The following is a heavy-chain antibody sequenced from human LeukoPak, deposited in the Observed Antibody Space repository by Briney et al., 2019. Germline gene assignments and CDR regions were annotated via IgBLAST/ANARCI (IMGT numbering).Heavy chain of an antibody. J-gene: IGHJ6*02. V-gene: IGHV3-48*03. CDR2: ISTSGSKI. CDR1: GFTFSSYE. Sequence: GGSLRLSCAASGFTFSSYEMNWVRQAPGKGLEWVSYISTSGSKIYYADSVEGRFTISRDSARNSLYLQMNSLRAEDTAVYYCAREQQKPTTPRDGMDVWGQGTTVTVSS. D-gene: IGHD1/OR15-1a*01. CDR3: AREQQKPTTPRDGMDV.